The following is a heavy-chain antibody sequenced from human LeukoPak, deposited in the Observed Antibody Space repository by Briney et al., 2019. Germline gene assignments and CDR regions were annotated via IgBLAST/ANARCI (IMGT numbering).Heavy chain of an antibody. CDR1: GFTFSSYW. CDR3: ARGAGIYYTIGWTGWFDP. Sequence: GGSLRLSCAASGFTFSSYWMHWVRQAPGKGLVWVSRINSDGSSTVYADSVKGRFTISRDNAKNTLYLQMNSLRAEHTALHYCARGAGIYYTIGWTGWFDPWGQGTLVTVTS. J-gene: IGHJ5*02. D-gene: IGHD6-19*01. V-gene: IGHV3-74*01. CDR2: INSDGSST.